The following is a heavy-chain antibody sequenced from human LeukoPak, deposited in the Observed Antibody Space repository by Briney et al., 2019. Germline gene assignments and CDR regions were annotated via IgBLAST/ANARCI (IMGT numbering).Heavy chain of an antibody. Sequence: GGSLRLSCAASGFSVINTYVNWVRQAPRKGLEWVSVIDDSGATSFVDAVKGRFTISRDNSKNTVSLHMNNLRAEDTAVYYCVSGYGDYNFDFWGQGTLVTVSS. CDR2: IDDSGAT. CDR3: VSGYGDYNFDF. V-gene: IGHV3-53*01. J-gene: IGHJ4*02. D-gene: IGHD4-17*01. CDR1: GFSVINTY.